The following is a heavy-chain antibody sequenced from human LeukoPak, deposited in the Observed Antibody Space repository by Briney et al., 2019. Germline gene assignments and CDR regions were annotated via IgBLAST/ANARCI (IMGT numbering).Heavy chain of an antibody. Sequence: GGSLRLSCAASGFTVSSNYMSWVRQAPGKGLEWASVIYSGGSTYYADSVKGRFTISRDNSKNTLYLQMNSLRAEDTAVYYCAKGSKEVLFTRDHYMDVWGKGTTVTISS. CDR2: IYSGGST. CDR3: AKGSKEVLFTRDHYMDV. V-gene: IGHV3-53*05. J-gene: IGHJ6*03. D-gene: IGHD3-3*01. CDR1: GFTVSSNY.